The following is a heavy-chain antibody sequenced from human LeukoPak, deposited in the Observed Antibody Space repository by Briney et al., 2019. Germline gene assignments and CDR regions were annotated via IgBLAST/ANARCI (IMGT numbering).Heavy chain of an antibody. CDR1: GYTFTGYY. CDR2: INPNSGGT. V-gene: IGHV1-2*02. J-gene: IGHJ3*02. CDR3: ARRESGNTGKAFDI. Sequence: EASVKVSCKASGYTFTGYYMHWVRQAPGQGLEWMGWINPNSGGTNYAQKFQGRVTMTRDTSINTAYLQWSSLQASDTAMYYCARRESGNTGKAFDIWGQGTMVTVFS. D-gene: IGHD5-18*01.